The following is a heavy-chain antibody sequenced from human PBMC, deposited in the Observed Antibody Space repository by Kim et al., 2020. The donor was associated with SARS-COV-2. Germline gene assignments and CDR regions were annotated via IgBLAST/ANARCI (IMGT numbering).Heavy chain of an antibody. CDR1: GFTFSSYS. V-gene: IGHV3-21*01. CDR2: ISSSSYI. D-gene: IGHD3-16*02. J-gene: IGHJ6*02. CDR3: AREGTFTNGESGGVIDYYYYGMDV. Sequence: GGSLRLSCAASGFTFSSYSMNWVRQAPGKGLEWVSSISSSSYIYYADSVKGRFTISRDNAKNSLYLQMNSLRAEDTAVYYCAREGTFTNGESGGVIDYYYYGMDVWGQGTTVTVSS.